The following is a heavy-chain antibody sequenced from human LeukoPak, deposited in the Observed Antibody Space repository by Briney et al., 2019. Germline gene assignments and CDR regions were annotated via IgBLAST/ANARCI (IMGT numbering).Heavy chain of an antibody. V-gene: IGHV1-69-2*01. Sequence: GASVKVSCKASGYTFTYYYMHWVQQAPGKGLEWMGRVDPEDGETIYAEKFQGRVTITADTSTDTASMELSSLRSEDTAVYYCATVESVGQHGAPWGQGTLVTVSS. CDR3: ATVESVGQHGAP. J-gene: IGHJ5*02. CDR1: GYTFTYYY. CDR2: VDPEDGET. D-gene: IGHD4-23*01.